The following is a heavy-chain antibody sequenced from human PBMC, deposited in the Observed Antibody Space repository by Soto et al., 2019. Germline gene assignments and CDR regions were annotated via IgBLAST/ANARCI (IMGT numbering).Heavy chain of an antibody. CDR1: GFIFRTYA. CDR2: IYSGGST. Sequence: EVQLLESGGGLAQPGGSLRLSCAASGFIFRTYAMNWVRQAPGKGLEWVSVIYSGGSTFYADSVRGRFTISRDNSKNTVNLQMNSLRAEDTAVYYCARDPWAADYWGQGTLVTVSS. D-gene: IGHD3-16*01. J-gene: IGHJ4*02. CDR3: ARDPWAADY. V-gene: IGHV3-66*01.